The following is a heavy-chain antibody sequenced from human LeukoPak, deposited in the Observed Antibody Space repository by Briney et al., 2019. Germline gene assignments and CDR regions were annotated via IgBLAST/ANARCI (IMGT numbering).Heavy chain of an antibody. CDR3: ARYGFSTVWQGGWHAFDI. CDR1: GYTFTSYY. D-gene: IGHD6-13*01. CDR2: INPTTGDT. V-gene: IGHV1-46*01. Sequence: SVKVSFKSSGYTFTSYYMHWVRQAPGQGLEWMGIINPTTGDTTYAQKFLGRLTMTRDTSTSTVYMELSSLTSEDTAVFYCARYGFSTVWQGGWHAFDIWGQGTVVTVSS. J-gene: IGHJ3*02.